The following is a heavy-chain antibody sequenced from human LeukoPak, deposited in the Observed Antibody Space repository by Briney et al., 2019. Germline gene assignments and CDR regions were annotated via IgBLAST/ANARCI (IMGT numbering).Heavy chain of an antibody. J-gene: IGHJ4*02. Sequence: NTSETLSLTCTVSGYSISSSYYWSWIRQPAGKGLEWIGRIYTSGSTNYSPSLKSRVTMSVDTSKNQFSLKPSSVTAADTAVYYCARLSGYDWESFYDYWGQGTLVTVSS. V-gene: IGHV4-4*07. CDR1: GYSISSSYY. CDR3: ARLSGYDWESFYDY. CDR2: IYTSGST. D-gene: IGHD5-12*01.